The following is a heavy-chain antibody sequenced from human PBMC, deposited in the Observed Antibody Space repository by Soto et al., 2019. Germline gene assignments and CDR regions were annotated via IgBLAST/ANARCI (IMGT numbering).Heavy chain of an antibody. D-gene: IGHD2-15*01. CDR2: IYHNEYT. Sequence: SETLSLTCAVSGGSISSGGYSWSWIRQPPGKGLEWIGYIYHNEYTYYNPSLKSRVTISVDRSKNQFSLKLSSVTAADTAVYYCARVRSAARGGFDYGGQGTLVTVPS. V-gene: IGHV4-30-2*01. CDR3: ARVRSAARGGFDY. CDR1: GGSISSGGYS. J-gene: IGHJ4*02.